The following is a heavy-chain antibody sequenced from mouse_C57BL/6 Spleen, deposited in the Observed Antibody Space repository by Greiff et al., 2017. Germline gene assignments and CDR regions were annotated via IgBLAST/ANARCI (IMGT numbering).Heavy chain of an antibody. D-gene: IGHD2-2*01. CDR1: GFTFNPHA. Sequence: CGGLVQPKGSLKLSCAAPGFTFNPHAMHLVRQAPGKGLEWVARDRSKSCNYATYYADSVKDRFTISRDVSKSMLYLQMNNLKTEDTAMYYCVGSPYGYDSWFAYWGQGTLVTVSA. CDR3: VGSPYGYDSWFAY. J-gene: IGHJ3*01. CDR2: DRSKSCNYAT. V-gene: IGHV10-3*01.